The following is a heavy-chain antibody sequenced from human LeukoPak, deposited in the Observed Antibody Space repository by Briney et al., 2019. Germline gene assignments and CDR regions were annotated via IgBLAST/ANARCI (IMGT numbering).Heavy chain of an antibody. CDR1: GYTFTSYY. D-gene: IGHD3-16*02. V-gene: IGHV1-46*01. CDR3: ARADGMDYDYVWGSYRTNWFDP. J-gene: IGHJ5*02. Sequence: ASVKVSCKASGYTFTSYYMHWVRQAPGQGLEWMGIINPSGGSTSYAQKFQGRVTMTRDTSTSTVYMELSSLRSEDTAVYHCARADGMDYDYVWGSYRTNWFDPWGQGTLVTVSS. CDR2: INPSGGST.